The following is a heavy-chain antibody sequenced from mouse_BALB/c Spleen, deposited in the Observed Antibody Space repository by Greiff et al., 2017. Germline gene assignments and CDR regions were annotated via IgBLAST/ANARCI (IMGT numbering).Heavy chain of an antibody. D-gene: IGHD2-4*01. CDR2: IRNKANGYTT. J-gene: IGHJ4*01. CDR1: GFTFTDYY. V-gene: IGHV7-3*02. CDR3: ARGIRYYAMDY. Sequence: EVKVEESGGGLVQPGGSLRLSCATSGFTFTDYYMSWVRQPPGKALEWLGFIRNKANGYTTEYSASVKGRFTISRDNSQSILYLQMNTLRAEDSATYYCARGIRYYAMDYWGQGTSVTVAS.